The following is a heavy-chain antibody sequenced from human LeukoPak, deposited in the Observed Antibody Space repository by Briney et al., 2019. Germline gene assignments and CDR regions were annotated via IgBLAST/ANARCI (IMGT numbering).Heavy chain of an antibody. CDR2: INHSGST. V-gene: IGHV4-34*01. J-gene: IGHJ6*04. CDR3: AREDVVVVPAAMFGPYYYYYYGMDV. D-gene: IGHD2-2*01. CDR1: GGSFSGYY. Sequence: PSETLSLTCAVYGGSFSGYYWSWLRQPPGKGLEWLGEINHSGSTNYNPSLKSRVTISVDTSKNQFSLKLSSVTAADTAVYYCAREDVVVVPAAMFGPYYYYYYGMDVWGKGTTVTVSS.